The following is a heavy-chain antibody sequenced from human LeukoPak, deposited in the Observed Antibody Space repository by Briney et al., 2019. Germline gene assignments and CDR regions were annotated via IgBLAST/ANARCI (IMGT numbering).Heavy chain of an antibody. CDR1: GGSVSSGSYY. CDR3: ARGASVPLLWFGVAGGYFDF. V-gene: IGHV4-61*01. CDR2: IYYSGST. Sequence: SETLSLTCTVSGGSVSSGSYYWSWIPQPPGKGLEWIGNIYYSGSTNYNPSLKSRVTISVDTSKNQFSLKLSSVTAADTAVYYCARGASVPLLWFGVAGGYFDFCGQGALGTVSS. J-gene: IGHJ4*02. D-gene: IGHD3-10*01.